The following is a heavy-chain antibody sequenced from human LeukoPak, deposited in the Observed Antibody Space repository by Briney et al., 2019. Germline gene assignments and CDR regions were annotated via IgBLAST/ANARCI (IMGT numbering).Heavy chain of an antibody. J-gene: IGHJ6*03. V-gene: IGHV4-30-2*01. CDR3: ARGANWGSDYYYYYYMDV. D-gene: IGHD7-27*01. CDR1: GGSISSGGYS. CDR2: IYHSGST. Sequence: SETLSLTCADSGGSISSGGYSWSWIRQPPGKGLEWIGYIYHSGSTYYNPSLKSRVTISVDRSKNQFSLKLSSVTAADTAVYYCARGANWGSDYYYYYYMDVWGKGTTVTVSS.